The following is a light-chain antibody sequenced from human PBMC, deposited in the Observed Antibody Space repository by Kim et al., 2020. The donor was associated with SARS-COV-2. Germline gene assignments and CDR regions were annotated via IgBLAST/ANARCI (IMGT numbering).Light chain of an antibody. CDR3: QPYYCNPRT. Sequence: DIVMTQSPDSLAVSLGERATVNCRSSQTVLYSSNKKNYLAWYQQKPGQPPKLLIYWASTRRPGVPDRFSDSGSGTDFTLTISSLQSEDVAVYYCQPYYCNPRTFGQGTKVDIK. V-gene: IGKV4-1*01. J-gene: IGKJ1*01. CDR1: QTVLYSSNKKNY. CDR2: WAS.